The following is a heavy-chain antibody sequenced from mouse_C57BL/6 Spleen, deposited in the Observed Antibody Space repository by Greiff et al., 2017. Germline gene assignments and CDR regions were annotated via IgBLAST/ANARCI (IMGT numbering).Heavy chain of an antibody. J-gene: IGHJ3*01. CDR2: IYPGDGDT. D-gene: IGHD2-4*01. Sequence: QVQLQQSGPELVKPGASVKISCKASGYAFSSSWMNWVKQRPGKGLEWIGRIYPGDGDTNYNGKFTGKATLTADKSSSTAYMQLSSLTSEDSAVYFCARWRDYVPFAYWGQGTLVTVSA. CDR1: GYAFSSSW. V-gene: IGHV1-82*01. CDR3: ARWRDYVPFAY.